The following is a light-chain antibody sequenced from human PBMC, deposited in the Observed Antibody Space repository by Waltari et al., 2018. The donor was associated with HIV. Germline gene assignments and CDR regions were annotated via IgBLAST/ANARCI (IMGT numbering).Light chain of an antibody. V-gene: IGKV3-11*01. Sequence: EIVFTQSPATLSLSPGERATLSCRASQSVSIYLAWYQQKPGQPPRLRIYDASNRATASPARFSGSGSWTDFTLTISSLEPKDFAVYYCQQRSRWPPAYTFGQGTKLEIK. CDR1: QSVSIY. CDR3: QQRSRWPPAYT. CDR2: DAS. J-gene: IGKJ2*01.